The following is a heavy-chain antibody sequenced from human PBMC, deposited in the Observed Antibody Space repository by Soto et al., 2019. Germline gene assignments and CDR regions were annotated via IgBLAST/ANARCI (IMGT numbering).Heavy chain of an antibody. D-gene: IGHD6-19*01. J-gene: IGHJ4*02. V-gene: IGHV4-4*02. CDR3: ARAQGPVAGTFDY. CDR1: GGSISSSNW. CDR2: IYHSGST. Sequence: SETLSLTCAVSGGSISSSNWWSWVRQPPGKGLEWIGEIYHSGSTNYDPSLKSRVTISVDKSKNQFSLKLSSVTAADTAVYYCARAQGPVAGTFDYWGQGTLVTVSS.